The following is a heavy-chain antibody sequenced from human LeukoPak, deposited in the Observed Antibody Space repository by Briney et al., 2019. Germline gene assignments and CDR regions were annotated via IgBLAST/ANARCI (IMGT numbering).Heavy chain of an antibody. CDR1: GFTFSSYG. CDR3: ARHGRYYDILTGFDY. Sequence: PGGSLRLSCAASGFTFSSYGMHWVRQAPGKGLEWVAVIWYDGSNKYYADSVKGRFTISRDNSKNTLYLQMNSLRAEDTAVYYCARHGRYYDILTGFDYWGQGTLVTVSS. D-gene: IGHD3-9*01. V-gene: IGHV3-33*01. J-gene: IGHJ4*02. CDR2: IWYDGSNK.